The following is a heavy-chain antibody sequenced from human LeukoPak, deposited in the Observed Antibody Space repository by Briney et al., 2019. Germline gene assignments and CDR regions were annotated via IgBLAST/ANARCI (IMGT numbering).Heavy chain of an antibody. D-gene: IGHD2/OR15-2a*01. CDR3: ARGGGPPTTYFDY. Sequence: GGSLRLSCAASGFTFSSYAMHWVRQAPGKGLEWVAVISYDGSNKYYADSVKGRFTISRDNSKNTLYLQMNSLRAEDTAVYYWARGGGPPTTYFDYWGQGTLVTVSS. CDR1: GFTFSSYA. V-gene: IGHV3-30-3*01. J-gene: IGHJ4*02. CDR2: ISYDGSNK.